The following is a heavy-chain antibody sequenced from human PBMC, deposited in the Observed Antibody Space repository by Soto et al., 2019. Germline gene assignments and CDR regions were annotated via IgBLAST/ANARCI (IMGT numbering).Heavy chain of an antibody. CDR2: FYYSGIT. CDR1: GVSVNSGDYY. Sequence: SETLSLTCTVSGVSVNSGDYYWSWIRQPPGKGLEWIGYFYYSGITNYNPSLKSRVTISADTSKNQFSLKLRSVTAADAAVYYCARVTVAVPATTHYFALEVWGQGTTVTVS. V-gene: IGHV4-61*08. D-gene: IGHD1-26*01. J-gene: IGHJ6*02. CDR3: ARVTVAVPATTHYFALEV.